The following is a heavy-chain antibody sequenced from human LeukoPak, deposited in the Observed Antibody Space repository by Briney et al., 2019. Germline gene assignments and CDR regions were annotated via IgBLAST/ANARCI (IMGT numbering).Heavy chain of an antibody. CDR2: ISSSSSTI. CDR3: ARGTPYYDFWSGYYDWFDP. V-gene: IGHV3-48*01. J-gene: IGHJ5*02. Sequence: GGSLRLSCAASGFTFSSYWMSWVRQAPGKGLEWVSYISSSSSTIYYADSVKGRFTISRDNAKNSLYLQMNSLRAEDTAVYYCARGTPYYDFWSGYYDWFDPWGQGTLVTVSS. CDR1: GFTFSSYW. D-gene: IGHD3-3*01.